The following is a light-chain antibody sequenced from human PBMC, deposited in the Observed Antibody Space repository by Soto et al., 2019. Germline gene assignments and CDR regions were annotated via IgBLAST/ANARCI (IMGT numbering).Light chain of an antibody. CDR2: GAS. V-gene: IGKV3-20*01. CDR1: QSVSSSY. CDR3: QQYGSSPTWT. J-gene: IGKJ1*01. Sequence: IVFTQSPCALSMTPGERATLSCSASQSVSSSYLAWYQQKPGQAPRLLIYGASSRATGIPDRFSGSGSGTDFTLTISRLEPEDFAVYYCQQYGSSPTWTFGQGTKVDIK.